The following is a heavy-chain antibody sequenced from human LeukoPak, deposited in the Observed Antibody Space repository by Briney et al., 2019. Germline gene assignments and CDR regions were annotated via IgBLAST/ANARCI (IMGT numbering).Heavy chain of an antibody. V-gene: IGHV3-15*01. J-gene: IGHJ4*02. Sequence: PGGSLRLSCAASGFTFSNAWMSWVRQAPGKGLEWVSRIKSKTDGGTTDYAAPVKGRFTISRDDSKNTLYLQMNSLKTEDTAVYYCTTAPPYYDFWSGYYKVDYWGQGTLVTVSS. CDR3: TTAPPYYDFWSGYYKVDY. CDR2: IKSKTDGGTT. D-gene: IGHD3-3*01. CDR1: GFTFSNAW.